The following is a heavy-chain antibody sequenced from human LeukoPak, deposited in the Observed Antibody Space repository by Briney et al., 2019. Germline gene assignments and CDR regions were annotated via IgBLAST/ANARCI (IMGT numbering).Heavy chain of an antibody. D-gene: IGHD3-10*01. CDR3: ARASELLWFGERYMDV. J-gene: IGHJ6*03. Sequence: GGSLRLSCAASGFTFSSYAMHWVRQAPGKGLEWVAVISYDGSNKYYADSVKGRFTISRDNSKNTLYLQMNSLRAEDTAVYYCARASELLWFGERYMDVWGKGTTVTVSS. CDR1: GFTFSSYA. V-gene: IGHV3-30*01. CDR2: ISYDGSNK.